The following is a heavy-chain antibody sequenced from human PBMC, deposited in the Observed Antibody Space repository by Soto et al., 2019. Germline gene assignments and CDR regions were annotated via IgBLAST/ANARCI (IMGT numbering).Heavy chain of an antibody. CDR3: ARIVESDYTIDFEL. V-gene: IGHV4-30-4*01. CDR1: GGSISSGDYY. J-gene: IGHJ2*01. D-gene: IGHD3-3*01. CDR2: IYYSGRT. Sequence: QVQLQESGPGLVKPSQTLSLTCTVPGGSISSGDYYWTWIRQPPGKGLEWIGYIYYSGRTNYNPSLSSRLTISVDTSKNQSSLNLSSVTAADTAVYSCARIVESDYTIDFELWGRGTLVTVSS.